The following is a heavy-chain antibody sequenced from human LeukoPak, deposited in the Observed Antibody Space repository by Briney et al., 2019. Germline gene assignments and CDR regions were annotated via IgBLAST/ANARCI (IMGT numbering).Heavy chain of an antibody. Sequence: SETLSLTCAVYGGSFSGYYWSWIRQPPGKGLEWIGEINHSGSTYYNPSLESRVTISVDTSKNQFTLKLSSVTAADTAVYYCARRRDGYKYYYYYYMDVWGKGTTVTVSS. CDR2: INHSGST. V-gene: IGHV4-34*01. J-gene: IGHJ6*03. CDR1: GGSFSGYY. CDR3: ARRRDGYKYYYYYYMDV. D-gene: IGHD5-24*01.